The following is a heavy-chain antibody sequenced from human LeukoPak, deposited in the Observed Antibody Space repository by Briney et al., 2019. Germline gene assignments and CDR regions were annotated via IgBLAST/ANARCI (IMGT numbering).Heavy chain of an antibody. J-gene: IGHJ4*02. CDR1: GFTSSSYS. D-gene: IGHD6-13*01. V-gene: IGHV3-21*01. CDR3: ARDRRYSSSFFGY. CDR2: ISSSSSYI. Sequence: GALRLSCAASGFTSSSYSMNWVRQAPGKGLEWVSSISSSSSYIYYADSVKGRFTISRDNAKNSLYLQMNSLRAEDTAVYYCARDRRYSSSFFGYWGQGTLVTVSS.